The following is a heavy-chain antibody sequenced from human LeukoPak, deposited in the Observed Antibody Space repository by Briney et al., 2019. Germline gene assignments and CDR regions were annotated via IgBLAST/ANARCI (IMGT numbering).Heavy chain of an antibody. J-gene: IGHJ4*02. CDR2: IYYSGST. V-gene: IGHV4-59*01. CDR1: GGSTRSYY. CDR3: ARGKGYFDY. Sequence: SETLSLTCTVSGGSTRSYYWSWVRQPPGKGLEWIGYIYYSGSTNYNPTLKSRVTISADTSKNQFSLKLSSVTAADTAVYYCARGKGYFDYWGQGTLVTVS.